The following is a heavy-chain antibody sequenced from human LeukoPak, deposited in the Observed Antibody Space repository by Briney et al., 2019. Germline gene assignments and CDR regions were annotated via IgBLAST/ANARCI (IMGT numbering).Heavy chain of an antibody. Sequence: GGSLRLSCAASGFTFSSYSMNWVRQAPGKGLEWVSYISSSSSTIYYADSVEGRFTISRDNAKNSLYLQMNSLRAEDTAVYYCAGEIDPRYSSSWYPIDYWGQGTLVTVSS. V-gene: IGHV3-48*01. CDR3: AGEIDPRYSSSWYPIDY. D-gene: IGHD6-13*01. J-gene: IGHJ4*02. CDR1: GFTFSSYS. CDR2: ISSSSSTI.